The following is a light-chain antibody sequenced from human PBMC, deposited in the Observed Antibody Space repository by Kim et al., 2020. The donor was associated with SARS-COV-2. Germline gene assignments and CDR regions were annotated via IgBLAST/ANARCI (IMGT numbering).Light chain of an antibody. J-gene: IGKJ4*01. CDR1: QSVSSY. CDR3: QQYYSYSVT. CDR2: KVF. Sequence: SVGDRLTIPCLASQSVSSYLAWYKQKPGKAPKLLIYKVFSLEDGVPSRFSGSGSETEFTLTISSLQPDDFATYYCQQYYSYSVTFGGGTKVDIK. V-gene: IGKV1-5*03.